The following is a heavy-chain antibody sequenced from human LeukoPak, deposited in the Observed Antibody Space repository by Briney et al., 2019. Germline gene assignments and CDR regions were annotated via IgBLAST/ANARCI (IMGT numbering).Heavy chain of an antibody. D-gene: IGHD6-13*01. CDR2: ISSSSSYI. J-gene: IGHJ4*02. V-gene: IGHV3-21*01. CDR1: GFTFSSYS. CDR3: ARDQVSVAGTGIDY. Sequence: GRSLRLSCAASGFTFSSYSMNWVRQAPGKGLEWVSSISSSSSYIYYADSVKGRFTISRDNAKNSLYLQMNSLRAEDTAVYYCARDQVSVAGTGIDYWGQGTLVTVSS.